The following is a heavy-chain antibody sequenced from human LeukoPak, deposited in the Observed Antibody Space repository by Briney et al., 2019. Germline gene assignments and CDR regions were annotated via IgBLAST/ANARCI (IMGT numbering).Heavy chain of an antibody. CDR1: GGPISSYY. Sequence: SETLSLTCTVSGGPISSYYWSWIRQPAGKGLEWIGRIYTSGSTNYNPSLKSRVTMSVDTSKNQFSLKLSSVTAADTAVYYCAREEIGILAETRNNWFDPWGQGTLVTVSS. V-gene: IGHV4-4*07. CDR2: IYTSGST. D-gene: IGHD3-3*01. J-gene: IGHJ5*02. CDR3: AREEIGILAETRNNWFDP.